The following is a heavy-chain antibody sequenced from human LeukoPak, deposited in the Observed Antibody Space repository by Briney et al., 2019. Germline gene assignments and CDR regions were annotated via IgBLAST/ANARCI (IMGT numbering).Heavy chain of an antibody. CDR2: IYSSGNS. CDR3: ARRGIWDLQILNWFDT. D-gene: IGHD3-16*01. V-gene: IGHV4-39*01. Sequence: SGTLRLSCSISGDSITTNSYWWGWIRQSPGKGLEWIGYIYSSGNSYYNPALKTGATISPDTSKNQYSLRLTSVTAADTAIYYCARRGIWDLQILNWFDTWGQGILVIVSS. CDR1: GDSITTNSYW. J-gene: IGHJ5*01.